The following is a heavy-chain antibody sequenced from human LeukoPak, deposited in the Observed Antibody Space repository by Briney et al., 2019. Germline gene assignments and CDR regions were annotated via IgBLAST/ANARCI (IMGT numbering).Heavy chain of an antibody. CDR2: IYHSGAT. D-gene: IGHD4-23*01. J-gene: IGHJ4*02. CDR3: AGNGGNSDYDY. V-gene: IGHV4-4*02. Sequence: PSETLSLTCAVSGGSISSSSSVCWTWVRQPPGKGLEWIGEIYHSGATNYNPSLKSRVTMLLDKSKNQFSLKLNSVTAADTAVYYCAGNGGNSDYDYWGQGTLVTVSA. CDR1: GGSISSSSSVC.